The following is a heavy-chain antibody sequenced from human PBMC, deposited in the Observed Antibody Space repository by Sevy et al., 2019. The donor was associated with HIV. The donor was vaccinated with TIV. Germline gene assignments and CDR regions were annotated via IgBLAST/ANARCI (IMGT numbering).Heavy chain of an antibody. D-gene: IGHD2-8*01. CDR3: ARDPRMYGDYLLAYFDS. CDR1: GFTLTNEF. V-gene: IGHV3-53*01. Sequence: GGSLRLSCAVSGFTLTNEFFSWVRQAPGKGLEWVAVVYSGGATYYADSVKGRFTISRDNSKNTLFLQMDSLRAEDTAVYYCARDPRMYGDYLLAYFDSWGQGTLVTVSS. CDR2: VYSGGAT. J-gene: IGHJ4*02.